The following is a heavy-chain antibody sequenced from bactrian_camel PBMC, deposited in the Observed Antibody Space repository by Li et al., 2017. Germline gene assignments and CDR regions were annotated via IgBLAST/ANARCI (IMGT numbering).Heavy chain of an antibody. CDR1: GYIYSSNC. V-gene: IGHV3S1*01. D-gene: IGHD4*01. Sequence: QVQLVESGGGSVQAGGSLKLSCVVPGYIYSSNCMGWFRQAPGKEREGVATITLETGNTDYADSVKGRFTISRDNAKNTLYLEMNDLKSSDSAKYYCAADSEDDWLKGVCKVVAPRVGYWGQGTQVTVS. CDR3: AADSEDDWLKGVCKVVAPRVGY. CDR2: ITLETGNT. J-gene: IGHJ6*01.